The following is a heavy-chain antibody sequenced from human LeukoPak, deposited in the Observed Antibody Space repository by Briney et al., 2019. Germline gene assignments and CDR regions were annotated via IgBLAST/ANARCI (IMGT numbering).Heavy chain of an antibody. CDR3: ASTPQLWFAGAVLFY. Sequence: SETLSLTCTVSGGSISSYYWSWIRQPPGKGLVWIGEINHSGSTNYNPSLKSRVTISVDTSKNQFSLKLSSVTAADTAVYYCASTPQLWFAGAVLFYWGQGTLVTVSS. J-gene: IGHJ4*02. D-gene: IGHD5-18*01. CDR1: GGSISSYY. V-gene: IGHV4-34*01. CDR2: INHSGST.